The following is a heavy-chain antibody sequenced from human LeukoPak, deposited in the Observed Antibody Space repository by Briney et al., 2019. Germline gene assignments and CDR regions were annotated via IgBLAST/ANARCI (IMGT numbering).Heavy chain of an antibody. Sequence: QPGGSLRLSCAASGFTVSSNYMSWVRQAPGKGLEWVSVIYGGGSTYYADSVKGRFTISRDNSKNTLYLQMNSLRAEDTAVYYCARAAEMATIFGVGRYFDYWGQGTLVTVSS. J-gene: IGHJ4*02. CDR3: ARAAEMATIFGVGRYFDY. CDR1: GFTVSSNY. D-gene: IGHD5-24*01. CDR2: IYGGGST. V-gene: IGHV3-53*01.